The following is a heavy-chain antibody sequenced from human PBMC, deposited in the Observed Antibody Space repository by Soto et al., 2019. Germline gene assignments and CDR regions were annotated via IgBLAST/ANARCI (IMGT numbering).Heavy chain of an antibody. J-gene: IGHJ4*02. CDR3: AKKYHYGSGTFLYYFDY. V-gene: IGHV3-23*01. D-gene: IGHD3-10*01. CDR1: GFTFSHFA. Sequence: SGALRLSCAASGFTFSHFAMSWVRQAPEKGLEWVSTISCCDGSTYYADSVKGRFTISRDNSKNTLYLQMNSLRAEDTAVYYCAKKYHYGSGTFLYYFDYWGQGTLVTVSS. CDR2: ISCCDGST.